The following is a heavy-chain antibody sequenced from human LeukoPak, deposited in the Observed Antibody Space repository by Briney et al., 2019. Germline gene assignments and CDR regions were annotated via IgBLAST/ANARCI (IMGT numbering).Heavy chain of an antibody. CDR3: ASLYDSSGYYWRLSAFDI. CDR1: GFTFSSYS. V-gene: IGHV3-21*01. J-gene: IGHJ3*02. D-gene: IGHD3-22*01. Sequence: PGGSLRLSCAASGFTFSSYSMTWVRQAPGKGLEWVSSISSSSSYIYYADSVKGRFTISRDNAKNSLYLQMNSLRAEDTAVYYCASLYDSSGYYWRLSAFDIWGQGTMVTVSS. CDR2: ISSSSSYI.